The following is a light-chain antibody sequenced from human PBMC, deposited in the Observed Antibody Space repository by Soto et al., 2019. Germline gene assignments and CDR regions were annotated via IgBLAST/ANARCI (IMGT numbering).Light chain of an antibody. Sequence: EVVLTQSPGTLSLSPGDRATLSCGASQSVTSKLAWYQQKPGQAPRLIISGASNRATGIPDRFSGSGSGTDFTLTISRLEPDDFALYFCQQYGGSPITFGLGTRLEI. J-gene: IGKJ5*01. CDR2: GAS. CDR3: QQYGGSPIT. CDR1: QSVTSK. V-gene: IGKV3-20*01.